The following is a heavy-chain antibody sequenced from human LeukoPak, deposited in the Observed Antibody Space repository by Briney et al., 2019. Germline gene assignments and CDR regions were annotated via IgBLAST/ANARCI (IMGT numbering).Heavy chain of an antibody. J-gene: IGHJ5*02. V-gene: IGHV4-34*01. CDR1: GGSFSGYY. CDR3: ARDRVQGLKSNWFDP. D-gene: IGHD3/OR15-3a*01. Sequence: SETLSLTCAVYGGSFSGYYWSWIRQPPGKGLEWIGEINHSGSTNYNPSLKSRVTISVDTSKSQFSLKLSSVTAADTAVYYCARDRVQGLKSNWFDPWGQGTLVTVSS. CDR2: INHSGST.